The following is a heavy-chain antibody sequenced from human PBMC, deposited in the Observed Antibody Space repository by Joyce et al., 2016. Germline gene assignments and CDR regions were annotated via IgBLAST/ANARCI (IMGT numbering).Heavy chain of an antibody. D-gene: IGHD5-12*01. CDR3: AHRPNSGYDPSAFDF. J-gene: IGHJ4*02. CDR2: IYWDDDK. Sequence: QITLKESGPTLVKPTQTLTLTCAFSGVSLSTRGVGVGWIRQPPGKALEWLALIYWDDDKRYSPSLKSRLTITKDTSRNQVVLTMTNMDPVDTATYYCAHRPNSGYDPSAFDFWGQGTLVTVSS. V-gene: IGHV2-5*02. CDR1: GVSLSTRGVG.